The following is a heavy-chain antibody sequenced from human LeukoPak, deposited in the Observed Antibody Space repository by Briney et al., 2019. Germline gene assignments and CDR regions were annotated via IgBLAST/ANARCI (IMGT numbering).Heavy chain of an antibody. CDR2: INSDGSST. V-gene: IGHV3-74*01. J-gene: IGHJ4*02. D-gene: IGHD3-22*01. CDR3: AREVGETYYYDRSGYYYDY. CDR1: GFTFSSYW. Sequence: GGSLRLSCAASGFTFSSYWMHWVRQAPGKGLVWVSRINSDGSSTSYADSVKGRFTISRDNAKNTLYLQMNSLRAEDTAVYYCAREVGETYYYDRSGYYYDYWGQGTLVTVSS.